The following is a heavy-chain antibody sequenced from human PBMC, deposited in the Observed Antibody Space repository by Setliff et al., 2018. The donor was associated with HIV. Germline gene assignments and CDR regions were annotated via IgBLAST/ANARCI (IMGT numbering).Heavy chain of an antibody. D-gene: IGHD4-17*01. CDR1: GDSISSSIYY. CDR2: IYYTGSP. V-gene: IGHV4-39*07. J-gene: IGHJ4*02. CDR3: AREIYGGNSRPFDY. Sequence: PSETLSLTCTVSGDSISSSIYYWGWVRQPPGKGLEWIGGIYYTGSPFYNPSLKSRVTISVDTSNNQFSLKLSSVTAADTAVYYCAREIYGGNSRPFDYWGQGTLVTVSS.